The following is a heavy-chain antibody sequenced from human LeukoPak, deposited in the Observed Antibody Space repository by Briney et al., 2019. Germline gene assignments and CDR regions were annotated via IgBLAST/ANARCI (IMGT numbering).Heavy chain of an antibody. Sequence: GALRLSCAASGFTFDDYAMHWVRQAPGKGLEWVSAISGSGGSTYYADSVKGRFTISRGNSKNTLYLQMNSLRAEDTAVYYCAKNSPEYYYGSGRYDAFDIWGQGTMVTVSS. J-gene: IGHJ3*02. CDR3: AKNSPEYYYGSGRYDAFDI. D-gene: IGHD3-10*01. CDR1: GFTFDDYA. CDR2: ISGSGGST. V-gene: IGHV3-23*01.